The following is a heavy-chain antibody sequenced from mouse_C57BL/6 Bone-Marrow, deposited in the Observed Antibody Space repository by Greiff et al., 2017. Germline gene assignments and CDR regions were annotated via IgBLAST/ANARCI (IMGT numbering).Heavy chain of an antibody. CDR1: GYTFTSYW. CDR2: IDPSDSYT. J-gene: IGHJ3*01. Sequence: QVQLQQPGAELVMPGASVKLSCKASGYTFTSYWMHWVKQRPGQGLEWIGEIDPSDSYTNYHEKVKGKFTLTVDKYYINAYMQLSSLTSEDSAVYYRAKGEYYCYDRAWFAYEYRGKVVTVTA. D-gene: IGHD2-12*01. CDR3: AKGEYYCYDRAWFAY. V-gene: IGHV1-69*01.